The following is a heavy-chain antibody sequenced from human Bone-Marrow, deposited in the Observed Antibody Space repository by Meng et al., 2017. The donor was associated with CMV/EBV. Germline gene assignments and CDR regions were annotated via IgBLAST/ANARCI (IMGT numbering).Heavy chain of an antibody. CDR3: ARMIAAAFDY. D-gene: IGHD6-13*01. J-gene: IGHJ4*02. CDR2: IYYSGST. V-gene: IGHV4-61*01. Sequence: SETLSLTCTVSGGSVSSGSYYWSWIRQPPVKGLEWIGYIYYSGSTNYNPSLKSRVTISVDTSKNQFSLKLSSVTAADTAVYYCARMIAAAFDYWGQGTLVTVSS. CDR1: GGSVSSGSYY.